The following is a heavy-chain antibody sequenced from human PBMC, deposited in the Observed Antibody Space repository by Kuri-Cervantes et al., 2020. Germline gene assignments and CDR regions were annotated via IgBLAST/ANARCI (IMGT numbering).Heavy chain of an antibody. J-gene: IGHJ4*02. D-gene: IGHD3-22*01. Sequence: GGSLRLSCAASGFTFDDYAMHWVRQAPGKGLEWVSGISWNSGSIGYADSVKGRFTISRDNAKNSLYLLMDSLRPEDTALYYCAKARYYDSGGPDYWGQGTLVTVSS. V-gene: IGHV3-9*01. CDR2: ISWNSGSI. CDR1: GFTFDDYA. CDR3: AKARYYDSGGPDY.